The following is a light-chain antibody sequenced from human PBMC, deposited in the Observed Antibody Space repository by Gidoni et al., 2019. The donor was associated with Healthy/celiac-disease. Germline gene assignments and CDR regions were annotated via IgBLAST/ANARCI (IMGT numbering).Light chain of an antibody. CDR2: DAS. V-gene: IGKV3-11*01. J-gene: IGKJ2*01. CDR3: QQRSNWPPT. Sequence: EIVLTQSPATLSLSPGERATRSCRASQSVSSYLARYQPKPGQAPRLLISDASNRATGIPARFSGSGSGTYFTLTISSLEPEDFAVYYCQQRSNWPPTFXXXTKLEIK. CDR1: QSVSSY.